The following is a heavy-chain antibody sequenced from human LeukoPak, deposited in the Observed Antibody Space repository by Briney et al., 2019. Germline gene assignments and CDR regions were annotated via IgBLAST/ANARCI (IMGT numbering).Heavy chain of an antibody. Sequence: PSETLSLTCTVSGGSISNYYWSWIRQPAGKGLEWIGRIYSSGSTNYNPSLKSRVIMSVDTSKNQFSLRVTSVTAADTAVYYCAKAMGLLRLGELSLPNFDYWGQGTLVTVSS. CDR1: GGSISNYY. D-gene: IGHD3-16*02. V-gene: IGHV4-4*07. CDR3: AKAMGLLRLGELSLPNFDY. J-gene: IGHJ4*02. CDR2: IYSSGST.